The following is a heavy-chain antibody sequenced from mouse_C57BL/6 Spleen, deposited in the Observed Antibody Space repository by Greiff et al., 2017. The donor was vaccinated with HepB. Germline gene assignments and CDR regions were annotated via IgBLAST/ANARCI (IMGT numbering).Heavy chain of an antibody. CDR2: INPSNGGT. CDR3: ARSTLYSNYLAWFAY. Sequence: QVQLQQPGPELVKPGASVKLSCKASGYTFTSYWMHWVKQRPGQGLEWIGNINPSNGGTNYNEKFKSKATLTVDKSSSTAYMQLSSLTSEDSAVYYCARSTLYSNYLAWFAYWGQGTLVTVSA. D-gene: IGHD2-5*01. CDR1: GYTFTSYW. V-gene: IGHV1-53*01. J-gene: IGHJ3*01.